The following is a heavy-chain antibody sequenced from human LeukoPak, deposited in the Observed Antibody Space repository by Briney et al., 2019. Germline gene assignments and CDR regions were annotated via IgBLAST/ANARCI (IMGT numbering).Heavy chain of an antibody. Sequence: ASVKVSCKASGYTFTSYDINWVRQATGQGLEWMGWMNPNSGNTGYAQKFQGRVTMTRNTSISTAYMELSSLRSEDTAVYYCARDPTKLRYFDWSFRGSDAFDIWGQGTMVTVSS. CDR2: MNPNSGNT. J-gene: IGHJ3*02. D-gene: IGHD3-9*01. CDR1: GYTFTSYD. CDR3: ARDPTKLRYFDWSFRGSDAFDI. V-gene: IGHV1-8*01.